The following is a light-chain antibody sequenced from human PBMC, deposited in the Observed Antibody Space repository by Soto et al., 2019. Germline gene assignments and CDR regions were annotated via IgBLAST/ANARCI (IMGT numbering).Light chain of an antibody. CDR2: SNN. CDR1: SSNIGSNY. J-gene: IGLJ3*02. V-gene: IGLV1-47*02. Sequence: QSVLTQPPSASGTPGQRVTISCSGSSSNIGSNYVYWYQQLPGTAPKLLIYSNNQRPSGVPVRFSGSKSGTSASLAISGLRSEDEADYYCAAWDDSLSGHWVFGGGTKLTVL. CDR3: AAWDDSLSGHWV.